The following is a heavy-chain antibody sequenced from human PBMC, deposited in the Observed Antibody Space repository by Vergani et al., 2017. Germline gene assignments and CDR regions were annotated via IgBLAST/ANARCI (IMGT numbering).Heavy chain of an antibody. J-gene: IGHJ1*01. CDR1: GFTFSSCA. CDR3: VKHSSILSRRGDLHH. V-gene: IGHV3-23*01. CDR2: ISGSGGSP. Sequence: EVQLLESGGGLVQPGGSLRLSCAASGFTFSSCAMSWVRQAQGKGLEWVSAISGSGGSPMYAESGKGRFTVSRDNSKNTVYLQMNDLRVDDTAVYYCVKHSSILSRRGDLHHWGQGTLVTVSS. D-gene: IGHD2-21*01.